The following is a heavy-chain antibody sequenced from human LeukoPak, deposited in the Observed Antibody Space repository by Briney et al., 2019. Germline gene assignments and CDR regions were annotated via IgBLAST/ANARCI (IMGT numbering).Heavy chain of an antibody. J-gene: IGHJ6*03. CDR3: ERAGGYYYGSGSRYYYYYYMDV. CDR2: INPNSGGT. CDR1: GYTFTGYY. Sequence: GASVKVSCKASGYTFTGYYMHWVRQAPGQGLDWMGCINPNSGGTNYAEKFQGRVTMTRDTSISTAYTELSRLRSDDTAVYYCERAGGYYYGSGSRYYYYYYMDVWGKGTTVTISS. V-gene: IGHV1-2*02. D-gene: IGHD3-10*01.